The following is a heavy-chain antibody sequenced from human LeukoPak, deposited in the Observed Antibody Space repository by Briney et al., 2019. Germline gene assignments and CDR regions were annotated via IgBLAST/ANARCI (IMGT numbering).Heavy chain of an antibody. D-gene: IGHD3-10*01. CDR2: ISYDGSNK. V-gene: IGHV3-30*18. J-gene: IGHJ4*02. CDR1: GFTFSSYG. CDR3: AKDQECGSGSSIDY. Sequence: GGSLRLSCAASGFTFSSYGMHWVRQAPGKGLEWVAVISYDGSNKYYADSVKGRFTISRDNSKNTLYLQMNSLRAEDTAVYYCAKDQECGSGSSIDYWGQGTLVTVSS.